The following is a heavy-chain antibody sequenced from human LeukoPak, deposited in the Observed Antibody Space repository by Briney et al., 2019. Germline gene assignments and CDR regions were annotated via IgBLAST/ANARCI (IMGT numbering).Heavy chain of an antibody. V-gene: IGHV5-51*01. Sequence: GESLKISCKGSGYSFTNYWIGWVRQMPGKGLEWMGIIYPGDSDTRYIPSFQGQVTISADKSISTAYLHWSSLKASDTAMYYCARRGIAVAGTPAEYFQHWGQGTLVTVSS. CDR2: IYPGDSDT. CDR1: GYSFTNYW. D-gene: IGHD6-19*01. J-gene: IGHJ1*01. CDR3: ARRGIAVAGTPAEYFQH.